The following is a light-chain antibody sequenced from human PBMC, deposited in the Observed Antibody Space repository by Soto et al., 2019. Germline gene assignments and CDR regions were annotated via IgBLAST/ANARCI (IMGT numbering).Light chain of an antibody. CDR1: SSDVGGYNY. J-gene: IGLJ2*01. CDR3: SSYAGGSNYVL. CDR2: EVS. Sequence: QSVLTQPPSASGSPGQSVTISCTGTSSDVGGYNYVSWYQQHPGKVPKLMIYEVSKRPSGVPYRFSGSKSGNTASLTVSGLQAEDEAYYYCSSYAGGSNYVLFGGGTKVTVL. V-gene: IGLV2-8*01.